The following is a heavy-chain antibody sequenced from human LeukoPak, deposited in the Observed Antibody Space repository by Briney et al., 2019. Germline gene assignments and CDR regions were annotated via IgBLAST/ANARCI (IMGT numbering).Heavy chain of an antibody. V-gene: IGHV3-23*01. Sequence: GGSLRLSCAASGFTFSNAWMSWVRQATGEGLEWVSTISVSGGSTYYADSVKGRFTISRDNSKNTLYLQMNSLRAEDTAVYYCAPYCSGGSCYRYWGQGTLVTVSS. D-gene: IGHD2-15*01. J-gene: IGHJ4*02. CDR3: APYCSGGSCYRY. CDR2: ISVSGGST. CDR1: GFTFSNAW.